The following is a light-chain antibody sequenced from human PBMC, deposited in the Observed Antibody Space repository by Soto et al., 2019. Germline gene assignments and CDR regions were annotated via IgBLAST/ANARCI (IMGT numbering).Light chain of an antibody. J-gene: IGKJ1*01. CDR1: QSISTS. CDR2: TSS. CDR3: QKVYSRNRT. V-gene: IGKV1-39*01. Sequence: DIQLTQSPSSLSASVGDRVTITCRASQSISTSLNWYQQKPGKAPNLLIFTSSNLESGVPSRFSGSGSGTDFTLTISSLQPEDFDTYFCQKVYSRNRTFGQGTKV.